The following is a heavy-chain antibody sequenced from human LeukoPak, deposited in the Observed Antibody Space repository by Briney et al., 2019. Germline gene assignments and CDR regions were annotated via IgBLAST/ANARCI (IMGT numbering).Heavy chain of an antibody. CDR1: GYTFTSYG. Sequence: ASVKVSCKASGYTFTSYGISWVRQAPGQGLEWMGWISAYNGNTNYAQKLQGRVTMTTDTSTSTAYMELRSLRSDHTAVYYCARDPTTNYQLSRNYYYGMDVWGQGTTVTVSS. CDR3: ARDPTTNYQLSRNYYYGMDV. V-gene: IGHV1-18*01. CDR2: ISAYNGNT. J-gene: IGHJ6*02. D-gene: IGHD2-2*01.